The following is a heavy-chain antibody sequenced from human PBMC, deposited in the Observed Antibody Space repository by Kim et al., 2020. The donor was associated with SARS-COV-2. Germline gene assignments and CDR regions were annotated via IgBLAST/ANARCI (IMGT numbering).Heavy chain of an antibody. V-gene: IGHV3-21*01. Sequence: ADSVKGRFTISRDNAKNSLYLQMNSLRAEDTAVYYCAREGGYSYERPFDYWGQGTLVTVSS. D-gene: IGHD5-18*01. J-gene: IGHJ4*02. CDR3: AREGGYSYERPFDY.